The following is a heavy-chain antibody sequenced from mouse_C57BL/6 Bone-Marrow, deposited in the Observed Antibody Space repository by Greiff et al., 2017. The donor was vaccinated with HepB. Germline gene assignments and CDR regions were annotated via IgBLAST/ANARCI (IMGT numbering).Heavy chain of an antibody. J-gene: IGHJ3*01. D-gene: IGHD2-1*01. CDR2: IWSDGST. V-gene: IGHV2-6*03. Sequence: VKLMESGPGLVAPSQRLSITCTVSGFSFTSYGVHWVRQPPGKGLEWLVVIWSDGSTTYNSAPKSRLSISKDNSKSQVFLKMNSLQTDDTAMYYCASYGNYAWFAYWGQGTLVTVSA. CDR3: ASYGNYAWFAY. CDR1: GFSFTSYG.